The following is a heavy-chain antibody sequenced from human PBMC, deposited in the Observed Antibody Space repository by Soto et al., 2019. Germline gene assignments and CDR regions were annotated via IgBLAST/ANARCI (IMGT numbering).Heavy chain of an antibody. CDR2: INTSNDNK. CDR3: ARDPGAASFDF. CDR1: GYTFTNDG. Sequence: VSVKGSCKASGYTFTNDGIIWVRRAPGEGLEWVGWINTSNDNKLYAQKLQGRLTLTTDTSTSTAYMDLTTLRSDDTAVYFCARDPGAASFDFWAQGTLVTVSS. D-gene: IGHD2-15*01. V-gene: IGHV1-18*01. J-gene: IGHJ4*02.